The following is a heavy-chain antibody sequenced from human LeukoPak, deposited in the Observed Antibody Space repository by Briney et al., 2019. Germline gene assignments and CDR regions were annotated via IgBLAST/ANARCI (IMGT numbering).Heavy chain of an antibody. Sequence: GRSLRLSCAASGFTFDDYAMHWVRQAPGKGLEWVSGISWNSGSIGYADSVKGRFTISRDNAKNSLYLQMNSLRAEDTALYYCAKVQEQQLVPGWFDPWGQGTLVTVSS. J-gene: IGHJ5*02. CDR3: AKVQEQQLVPGWFDP. V-gene: IGHV3-9*01. CDR2: ISWNSGSI. CDR1: GFTFDDYA. D-gene: IGHD6-13*01.